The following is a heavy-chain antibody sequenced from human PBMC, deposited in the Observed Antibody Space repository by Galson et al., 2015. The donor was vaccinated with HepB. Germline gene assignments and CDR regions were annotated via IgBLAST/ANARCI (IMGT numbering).Heavy chain of an antibody. CDR2: ISYIGDKK. Sequence: SLRLSCAASGFTFSDYGMHWVRQAPGKGPEWVATISYIGDKKYTDSVKGRFSISRDNSKNTLSLQMDSLRPGDTAVYFCAKGGCGNGNCYTNWWGQGTLVTVS. CDR3: AKGGCGNGNCYTNW. CDR1: GFTFSDYG. V-gene: IGHV3-30*18. D-gene: IGHD2-15*01. J-gene: IGHJ4*02.